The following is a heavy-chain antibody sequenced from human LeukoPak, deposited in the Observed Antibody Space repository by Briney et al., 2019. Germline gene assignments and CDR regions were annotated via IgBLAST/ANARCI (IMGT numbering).Heavy chain of an antibody. Sequence: SVKVSCKASGGTFSSYAISWVRQAPGQGLEWMGRIFPIFGTANYAQKFQGRVTITTDESTSTAYMELSSLRSEDTAVYYCAREGGYYGSGSYNWFDPWGQGTLVTVSS. D-gene: IGHD3-10*01. CDR3: AREGGYYGSGSYNWFDP. CDR1: GGTFSSYA. J-gene: IGHJ5*02. V-gene: IGHV1-69*05. CDR2: IFPIFGTA.